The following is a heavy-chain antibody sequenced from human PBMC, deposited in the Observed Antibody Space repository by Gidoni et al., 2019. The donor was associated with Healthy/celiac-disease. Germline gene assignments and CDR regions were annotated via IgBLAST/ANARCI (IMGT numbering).Heavy chain of an antibody. Sequence: EVQLVESGGGLVQPGGSLRLSCAASGFTFDRYWMSWVRQAPGKGLEWVANINQDGSERFYIDSVKGRFTISRDNGKNSLYLQMNSLRVEDTAVYYCARGQSGYWGQGTLVTVSS. V-gene: IGHV3-7*03. J-gene: IGHJ4*02. CDR3: ARGQSGY. CDR1: GFTFDRYW. CDR2: INQDGSER.